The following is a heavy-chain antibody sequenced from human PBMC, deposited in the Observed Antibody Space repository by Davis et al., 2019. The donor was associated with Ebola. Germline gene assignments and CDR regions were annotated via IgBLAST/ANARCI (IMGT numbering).Heavy chain of an antibody. J-gene: IGHJ4*02. V-gene: IGHV4-34*01. D-gene: IGHD4-17*01. CDR2: INHSGIS. CDR3: ARGGTNGDPAVY. Sequence: SETLSLTCAVYGGSFSGYYWSWIRQPPGKGLEWIGEINHSGISKYSPSLKSRVTVSVDTSKNQFSLRLTSVTAADTAVYYCARGGTNGDPAVYWGQRSLVTVSS. CDR1: GGSFSGYY.